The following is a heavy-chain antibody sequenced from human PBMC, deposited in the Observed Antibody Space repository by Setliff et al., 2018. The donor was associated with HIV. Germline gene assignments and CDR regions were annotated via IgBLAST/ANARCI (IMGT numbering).Heavy chain of an antibody. J-gene: IGHJ4*02. Sequence: SETLSLTCTVSGGSIRSSSSYWGWIRQPPGKDLEWIGIIYYSGSTYYKPSLKSRVTISVDTSKNQFSLKLNSATAADTAMYYCARVADADYLDYWGQGTPVTVSS. D-gene: IGHD2-15*01. V-gene: IGHV4-39*01. CDR3: ARVADADYLDY. CDR1: GGSIRSSSSY. CDR2: IYYSGST.